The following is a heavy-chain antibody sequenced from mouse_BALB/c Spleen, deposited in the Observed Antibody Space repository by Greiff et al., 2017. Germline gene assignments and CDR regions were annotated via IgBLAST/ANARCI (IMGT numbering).Heavy chain of an antibody. CDR3: ARDYRYGYFDY. D-gene: IGHD2-14*01. CDR2: ISSGGST. V-gene: IGHV5-6-5*01. J-gene: IGHJ2*01. CDR1: GFTFSSYA. Sequence: EVHLVESGGGLVKPGGSLKLSCAASGFTFSSYAMSWVRQTPEKRLEWVASISSGGSTYYPDSVKGRFTISRDNARNILYLQMSSLRSEDTAMYYCARDYRYGYFDYWGQGTTLTVSS.